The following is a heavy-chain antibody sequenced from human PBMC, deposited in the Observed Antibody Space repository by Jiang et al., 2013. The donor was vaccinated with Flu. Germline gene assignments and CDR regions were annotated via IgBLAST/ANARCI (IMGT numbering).Heavy chain of an antibody. J-gene: IGHJ1*01. CDR2: INQDGSKK. D-gene: IGHD6-13*01. Sequence: VQLLESGGGLVQPGGSLTLSCAASGFTLSTYWMSWVRQAPGKGLEWVANINQDGSKKYYVDSVKGRFTISRDHAKNSLYLQMNSLRAEDTAVYYCARAIAAADSRWGQGTLVTVS. CDR1: GFTLSTYW. CDR3: ARAIAAADSR. V-gene: IGHV3-7*03.